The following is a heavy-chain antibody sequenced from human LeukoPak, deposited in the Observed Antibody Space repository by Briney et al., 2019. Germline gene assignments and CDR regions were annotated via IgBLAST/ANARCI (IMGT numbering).Heavy chain of an antibody. CDR1: GGSISSYY. CDR2: IYTSGST. CDR3: ARDRASQQLVRGISYWFDP. Sequence: NPSETLSLTCTVSGGSISSYYWSWIRQPAGKGLEWIGRIYTSGSTNYNPSLKSRVTMSVDTSKNQFSLKLSSVTAADTAVYYCARDRASQQLVRGISYWFDPWGQGTLVTVSS. D-gene: IGHD6-13*01. J-gene: IGHJ5*02. V-gene: IGHV4-4*07.